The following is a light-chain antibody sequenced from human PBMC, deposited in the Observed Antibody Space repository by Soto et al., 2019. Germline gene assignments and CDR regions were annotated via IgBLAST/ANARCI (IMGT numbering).Light chain of an antibody. J-gene: IGKJ2*01. V-gene: IGKV2-28*01. CDR1: QSLLHSNGYNY. CDR2: LGS. Sequence: DIVMTQSPLSLPVTPGEPASISCRSSQSLLHSNGYNYLDWYLQKPGQSPQLLLYLGSNRASGVPDRFSGSRSGTDFTLKSSRVEATDVGLYSYMQALQSPYTFGQRTKLEIE. CDR3: MQALQSPYT.